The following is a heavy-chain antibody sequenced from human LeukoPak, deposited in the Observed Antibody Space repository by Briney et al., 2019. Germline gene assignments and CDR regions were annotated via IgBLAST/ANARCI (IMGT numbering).Heavy chain of an antibody. CDR2: IYYCGST. CDR1: GGSISSSSYY. CDR3: ASGPAVPYYYYYMDV. J-gene: IGHJ6*03. V-gene: IGHV4-39*07. Sequence: SETLSLTCTVSGGSISSSSYYWGWIRQPPGKGLEWIGSIYYCGSTYYNPSLKSRVTISVDTSKNQFSLKLSSVTAADTAVYYCASGPAVPYYYYYMDVWGKGTTVTVSS.